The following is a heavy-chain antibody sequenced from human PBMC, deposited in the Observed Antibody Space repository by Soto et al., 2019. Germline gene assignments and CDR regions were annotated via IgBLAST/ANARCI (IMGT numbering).Heavy chain of an antibody. CDR2: ISYDGSNK. Sequence: QVQLVESGGGVVQPGRSLRLSCAASGFTFSSYAMHWVRQAPGKGLEWVAVISYDGSNKYYADSVKGRFTISRDNSKNTLYLQMNSLRAEDTAVYYCARGTAHGGNSMGFDYWGQGTLVTVSS. D-gene: IGHD2-21*02. CDR1: GFTFSSYA. CDR3: ARGTAHGGNSMGFDY. J-gene: IGHJ4*02. V-gene: IGHV3-30-3*01.